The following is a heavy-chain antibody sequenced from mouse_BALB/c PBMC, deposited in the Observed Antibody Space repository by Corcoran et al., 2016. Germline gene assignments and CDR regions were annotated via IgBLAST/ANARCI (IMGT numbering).Heavy chain of an antibody. J-gene: IGHJ3*01. CDR3: ARSGSSGFAY. D-gene: IGHD6-1*01. CDR2: IDPANGNT. CDR1: GFNIKDTY. Sequence: EVQLQQSGAELVKPGASVKLSCTASGFNIKDTYMHWVKQRPEQGLEWIGRIDPANGNTKYDPKFQGKATITADTSSKTAYLQLSSLTSDDTAVYYWARSGSSGFAYWGQGTLVTVSA. V-gene: IGHV14-3*02.